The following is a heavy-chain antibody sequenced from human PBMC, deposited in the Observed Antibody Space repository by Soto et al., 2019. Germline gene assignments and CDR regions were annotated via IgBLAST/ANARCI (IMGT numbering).Heavy chain of an antibody. CDR1: GGSISSGGYH. CDR2: ISYTGDT. J-gene: IGHJ4*02. CDR3: ARETGIPVGGTLDY. V-gene: IGHV4-31*03. Sequence: QVQLQESGPGLVKPSQTLSLTCTVSGGSISSGGYHWSWIRQHPGMGLEWLGYISYTGDTFYNPSLKSRVSMSVDTSKSQFSLKLTSVTAADPAVYYCARETGIPVGGTLDYWGQGTLVTVSS. D-gene: IGHD6-19*01.